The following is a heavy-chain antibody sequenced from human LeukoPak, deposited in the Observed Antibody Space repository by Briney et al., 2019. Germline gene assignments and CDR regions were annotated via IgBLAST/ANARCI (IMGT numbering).Heavy chain of an antibody. J-gene: IGHJ3*02. D-gene: IGHD3-3*01. Sequence: PSETLSLTCAVYGGSFSGYYWSWIRQPPGKGLEWIGEINHSGSTNYNPSLKSRVTISVDTSKNQFSLKLSSVTAADTAVYYCARPRTRITIFGVASSAFDIWGQGTMVTVSS. CDR2: INHSGST. CDR3: ARPRTRITIFGVASSAFDI. V-gene: IGHV4-34*01. CDR1: GGSFSGYY.